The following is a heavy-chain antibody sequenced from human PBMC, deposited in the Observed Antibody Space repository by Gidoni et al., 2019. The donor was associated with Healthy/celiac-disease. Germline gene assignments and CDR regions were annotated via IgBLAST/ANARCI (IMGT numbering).Heavy chain of an antibody. V-gene: IGHV3-30*02. CDR1: GFTFSSYG. CDR2: IRYDGSNK. J-gene: IGHJ5*02. CDR3: AKEVLRFLEKQNWFDP. D-gene: IGHD3-3*01. Sequence: QVQLVESGGGVVQPGGSLRLSCAASGFTFSSYGMHWVRQAPGKGLEWVAFIRYDGSNKYYADSVKGRFTISRDNSKNTLYLQMNSLRAEDTAVYYCAKEVLRFLEKQNWFDPWGQGTLVTVSS.